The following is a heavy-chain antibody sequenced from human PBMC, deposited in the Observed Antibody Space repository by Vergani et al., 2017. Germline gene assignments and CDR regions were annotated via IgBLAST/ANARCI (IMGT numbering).Heavy chain of an antibody. CDR3: AKASGWYSLGLDY. CDR2: ISYDGSNK. D-gene: IGHD6-19*01. CDR1: RFTFSSYG. V-gene: IGHV3-30*18. Sequence: QVQLVESGGGVVQPGRSLRLSCAASRFTFSSYGMHWVRQAPGKGLEWVAVISYDGSNKNYADSVKGRFTISRDNSKNTLFLQMNSLRAEDTAVYYYAKASGWYSLGLDYWGQGTLVTVSS. J-gene: IGHJ4*02.